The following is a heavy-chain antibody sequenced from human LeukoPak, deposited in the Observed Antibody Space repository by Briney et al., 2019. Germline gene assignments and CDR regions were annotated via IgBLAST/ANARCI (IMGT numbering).Heavy chain of an antibody. CDR2: IIPNFGTA. V-gene: IGHV1-69*05. Sequence: PVKVSCKASGGTFSSYAISWVRQAPGQGLEWMGGIIPNFGTANYAQKFQGRVTITTDESTSTAYMELSSLRSEDTAVYYCARVRIQSYYYGSGSYAFDIWGQGTMVTVSS. J-gene: IGHJ3*02. CDR3: ARVRIQSYYYGSGSYAFDI. CDR1: GGTFSSYA. D-gene: IGHD3-10*01.